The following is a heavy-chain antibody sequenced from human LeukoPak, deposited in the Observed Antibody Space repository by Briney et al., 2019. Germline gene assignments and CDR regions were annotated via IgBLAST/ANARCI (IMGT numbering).Heavy chain of an antibody. CDR3: AREVDSYFDY. CDR2: INPKSGDT. D-gene: IGHD3/OR15-3a*01. V-gene: IGHV1-2*02. J-gene: IGHJ4*02. CDR1: GYTFTGYY. Sequence: ASVKVSCKASGYTFTGYYLHWVRQAPGQGLEWMGWINPKSGDTNSVQKFQGRVTMTRDTSISTAYMELSRLRSDDTAVYYCAREVDSYFDYWGQGTLVTVSS.